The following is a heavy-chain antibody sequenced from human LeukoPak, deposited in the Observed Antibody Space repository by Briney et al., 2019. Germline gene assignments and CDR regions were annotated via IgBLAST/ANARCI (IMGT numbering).Heavy chain of an antibody. CDR3: ARARVGVEYSSSSEAFNP. Sequence: SQTLSLTCAISGDSVSSNSAAWNWIRQSPSRGLEWLGRTYYRSKWYNDYAVSVKSRITINPDTSKNQFSLQLNSVTPEDTAVYYCARARVGVEYSSSSEAFNPWGQGTLVTVSS. V-gene: IGHV6-1*01. J-gene: IGHJ5*02. CDR1: GDSVSSNSAA. D-gene: IGHD6-6*01. CDR2: TYYRSKWYN.